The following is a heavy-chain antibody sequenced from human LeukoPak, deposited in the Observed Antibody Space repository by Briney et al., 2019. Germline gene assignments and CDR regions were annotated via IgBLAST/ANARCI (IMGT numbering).Heavy chain of an antibody. CDR3: ARTADYGDCLDY. D-gene: IGHD4-17*01. CDR1: GGTFSSYA. V-gene: IGHV1-69*04. CDR2: IIPILGIA. J-gene: IGHJ4*02. Sequence: SVKVSCKASGGTFSSYAISWVRQAPGQGLEWMGRIIPILGIANYAQKFQGRVTITADKSTSTAYMELSSLRSEDTAVYYCARTADYGDCLDYWGQGTLVTVSS.